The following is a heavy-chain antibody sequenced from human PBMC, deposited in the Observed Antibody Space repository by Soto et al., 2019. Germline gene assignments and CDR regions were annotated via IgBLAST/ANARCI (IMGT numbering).Heavy chain of an antibody. D-gene: IGHD3-22*01. J-gene: IGHJ4*02. Sequence: GGSLRLSCAASGFTFSSYGMHWVRQAPGKGLEWVAVIWYDGSNKYYADSVKGRFTISRDNSKNTLYLQMNSLRAEDTAVYYCARDDNSSGGTETIRPVDYWGQGTLVTVSS. V-gene: IGHV3-33*01. CDR3: ARDDNSSGGTETIRPVDY. CDR1: GFTFSSYG. CDR2: IWYDGSNK.